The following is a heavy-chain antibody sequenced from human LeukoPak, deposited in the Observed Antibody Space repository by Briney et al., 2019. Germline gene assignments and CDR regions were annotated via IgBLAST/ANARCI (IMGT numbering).Heavy chain of an antibody. V-gene: IGHV3-7*04. Sequence: PGGSLRLSCAASGFTFSNYWMSWVRQAPGKGLEWVASIDQYGRAKYYVDSVRGRFTFSRDNTQNSLHIQMNSLRAEATAVYYCARADSYGSILDYWGQGTRVIDSS. CDR2: IDQYGRAK. CDR1: GFTFSNYW. D-gene: IGHD5-18*01. J-gene: IGHJ4*02. CDR3: ARADSYGSILDY.